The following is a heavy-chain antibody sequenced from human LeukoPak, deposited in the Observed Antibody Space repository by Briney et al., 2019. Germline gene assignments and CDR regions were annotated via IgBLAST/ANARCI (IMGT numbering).Heavy chain of an antibody. D-gene: IGHD1-26*01. Sequence: PSETLSLTCTVSGVSISTYYWSWFRQPAGKGLEWIGRLYASGPTNYNPSLKSRVTMSVDTSKNQLSLNVNSVTVADTAVYFCARHTRMWGCFDYWGQGTLVAVSS. CDR3: ARHTRMWGCFDY. J-gene: IGHJ4*02. CDR1: GVSISTYY. V-gene: IGHV4-4*07. CDR2: LYASGPT.